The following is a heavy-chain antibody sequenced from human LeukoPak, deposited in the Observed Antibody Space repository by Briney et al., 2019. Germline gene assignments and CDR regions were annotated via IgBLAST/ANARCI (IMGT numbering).Heavy chain of an antibody. Sequence: ETSVKVSCKASGFTFTSSAVQWVRQARGQRLEWIGWIVVGSGNTNYAQKFQERVTITRDMSTSTAYMELNSLRAEDTAVYYCAREGSGYDSHIPFDYWGQGTLVTVSS. J-gene: IGHJ4*02. V-gene: IGHV1-58*01. CDR3: AREGSGYDSHIPFDY. CDR2: IVVGSGNT. CDR1: GFTFTSSA. D-gene: IGHD5-12*01.